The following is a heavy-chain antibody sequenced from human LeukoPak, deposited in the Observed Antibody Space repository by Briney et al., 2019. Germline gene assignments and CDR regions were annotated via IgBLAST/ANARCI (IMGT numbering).Heavy chain of an antibody. V-gene: IGHV3-30*02. D-gene: IGHD5-24*01. CDR1: GFTFSSYG. CDR3: ASRRDVYNGAFDT. J-gene: IGHJ3*02. CDR2: IRYDGSNK. Sequence: GGSLRLSCAASGFTFSSYGMHWVRQAPGKGLEWVAFIRYDGSNKYYADSVKGRFTISRDNSKNTLYLQMNSLRAEDTAVYCCASRRDVYNGAFDTWGQGTMVTVSS.